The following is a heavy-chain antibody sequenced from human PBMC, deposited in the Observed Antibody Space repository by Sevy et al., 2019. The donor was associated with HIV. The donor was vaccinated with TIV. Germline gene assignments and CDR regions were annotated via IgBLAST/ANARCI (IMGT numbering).Heavy chain of an antibody. Sequence: GGSLRLSCIASGFIFSNYEMNWVRQAPGKGLEWVSYITSSGSTKHYADSVKGRFTISRDNGKNSIYLQTNSLRAEDTAVYYCARATYYYDTSGPYFFDFWGQGTLVTVSS. CDR3: ARATYYYDTSGPYFFDF. CDR1: GFIFSNYE. J-gene: IGHJ4*02. V-gene: IGHV3-48*03. D-gene: IGHD3-22*01. CDR2: ITSSGSTK.